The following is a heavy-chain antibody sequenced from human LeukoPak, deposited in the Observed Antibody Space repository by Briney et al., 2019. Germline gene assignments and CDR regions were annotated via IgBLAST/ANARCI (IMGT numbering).Heavy chain of an antibody. J-gene: IGHJ6*02. D-gene: IGHD3-10*01. CDR3: ANLGTHYYGSGSYPPTLYYYYYGMDV. Sequence: GGSLRLSCAASGFTFSSYAMSWVRQAPGKGLEWVSAISGSGGSTYYADSVKGRFTISRDNSKNTLYLQMNSLRAEDTAVYYGANLGTHYYGSGSYPPTLYYYYYGMDVWGQGTTVTVSS. CDR2: ISGSGGST. V-gene: IGHV3-23*01. CDR1: GFTFSSYA.